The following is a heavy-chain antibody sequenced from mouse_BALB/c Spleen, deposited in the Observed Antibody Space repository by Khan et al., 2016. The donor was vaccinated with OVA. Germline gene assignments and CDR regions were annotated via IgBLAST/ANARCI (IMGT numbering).Heavy chain of an antibody. V-gene: IGHV3-2*02. D-gene: IGHD1-2*01. CDR3: ARTARIKD. CDR2: ISYSGCN. Sequence: VQLKQSGPGLVKPSQSLSLTCTVTGYSITSGYGWNWIRQFPGNKLEWMGYISYSGCNNYNPYLKSRISINRDTSKNQFFRQLNSVTTEDTATYYWARTARIKDWGQGTTLTVSS. CDR1: GYSITSGYG. J-gene: IGHJ2*01.